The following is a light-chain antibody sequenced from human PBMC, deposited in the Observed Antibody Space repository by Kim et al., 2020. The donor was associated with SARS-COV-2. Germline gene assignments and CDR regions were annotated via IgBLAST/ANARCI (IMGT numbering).Light chain of an antibody. CDR3: QAWDSRVV. Sequence: SYELTQPPSVSVSPGQTASITCSGDKLGEKYACWYQQKPGQSPVLVIYQDSKRPSGIPERFSGSNSGNTATLTISGTQAMDEADYYCQAWDSRVVFGGGT. CDR1: KLGEKY. V-gene: IGLV3-1*01. CDR2: QDS. J-gene: IGLJ2*01.